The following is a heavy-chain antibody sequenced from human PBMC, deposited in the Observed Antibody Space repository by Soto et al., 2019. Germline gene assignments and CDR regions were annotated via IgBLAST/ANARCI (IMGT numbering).Heavy chain of an antibody. Sequence: ASVKVSCTASGYTFTGYYMHWVRQAPGQGLEWMGWISAYNGNTNYAQKLQGRVTMTTDTSTSTAYMELRSLRSDDTAVYYCASGPLGIDYWGQGTLVTVSS. CDR3: ASGPLGIDY. D-gene: IGHD1-26*01. CDR2: ISAYNGNT. V-gene: IGHV1-18*04. CDR1: GYTFTGYY. J-gene: IGHJ4*02.